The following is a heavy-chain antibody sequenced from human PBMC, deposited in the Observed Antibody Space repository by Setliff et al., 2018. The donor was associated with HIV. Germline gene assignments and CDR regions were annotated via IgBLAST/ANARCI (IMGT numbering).Heavy chain of an antibody. V-gene: IGHV3-30*04. CDR3: AVVVGGYAYSSSWYFHY. D-gene: IGHD6-13*01. J-gene: IGHJ4*02. CDR2: ISYGGGLK. CDR1: GFTFGSYP. Sequence: PGGSLRLSCAASGFTFGSYPMHWVRQAPGKGLEWVAVISYGGGLKLYADSVKGRFTISRDFSDNTLSLQMNSLKTEDTAVSYCAVVVGGYAYSSSWYFHYWGQGTLVTVSS.